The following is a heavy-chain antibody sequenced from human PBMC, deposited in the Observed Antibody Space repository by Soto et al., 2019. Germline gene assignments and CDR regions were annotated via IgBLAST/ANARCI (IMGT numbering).Heavy chain of an antibody. V-gene: IGHV1-18*01. Sequence: QVRLVQSGSEVKKLGASVKVSCKSSDNTFTHYGINWVRQAPGQGLEWMGWISGYNGNTKYAQKFQDRVTMTADKSSRTAFMEVRRLTSADSGFLFCAATGGNYFGLDVWGQGTTVTVSS. CDR3: AATGGNYFGLDV. J-gene: IGHJ6*02. D-gene: IGHD2-8*02. CDR2: ISGYNGNT. CDR1: DNTFTHYG.